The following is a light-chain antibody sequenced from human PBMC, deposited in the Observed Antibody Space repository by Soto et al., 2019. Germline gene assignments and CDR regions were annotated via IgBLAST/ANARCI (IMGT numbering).Light chain of an antibody. J-gene: IGLJ2*01. CDR2: DVS. CDR1: SSDVGGYNY. V-gene: IGLV2-14*01. CDR3: SSYTSSSNYVV. Sequence: QSALTQPASVSGSPGQSITISCTGTSSDVGGYNYVSWYQQHPGKVPKLMIYDVSIRPSGVSNRFSGSKSGNTASLTISGLQAEDEADYYCSSYTSSSNYVVFGGGTQLTVL.